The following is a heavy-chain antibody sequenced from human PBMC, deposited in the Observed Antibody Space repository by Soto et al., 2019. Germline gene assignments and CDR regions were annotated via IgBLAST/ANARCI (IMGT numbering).Heavy chain of an antibody. CDR2: VWDDGSKK. CDR3: ARPPVPKIYWYFDL. D-gene: IGHD6-6*01. Sequence: PGGSLRLSCAASGFTFSNYGMHWVRQAPGKGLEWVAVVWDDGSKKYYGDSVKGRFTIARDNSKNTLYLQMDILRDEDTAVYYCARPPVPKIYWYFDLWGRGTLVTVSS. V-gene: IGHV3-33*01. CDR1: GFTFSNYG. J-gene: IGHJ2*01.